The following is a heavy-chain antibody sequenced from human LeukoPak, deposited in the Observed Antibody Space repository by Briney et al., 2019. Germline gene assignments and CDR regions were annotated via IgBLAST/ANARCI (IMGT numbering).Heavy chain of an antibody. D-gene: IGHD6-6*01. CDR1: GGSISSSSYY. CDR2: IYYSGST. CDR3: ARVGRKQLRYYFDY. J-gene: IGHJ4*02. V-gene: IGHV4-39*07. Sequence: SETLSLTCTVSGGSISSSSYYWGWIRQPPGKGLEWIGSIYYSGSTYYNPSLKSRVTISVDTSKNQFSLKLSSVTAADTAVYYCARVGRKQLRYYFDYWGQGTLVTVSS.